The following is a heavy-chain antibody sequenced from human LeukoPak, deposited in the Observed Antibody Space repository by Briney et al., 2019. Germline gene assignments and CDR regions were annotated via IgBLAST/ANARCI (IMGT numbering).Heavy chain of an antibody. Sequence: GRSLRLSCAASGFTFSSYGMHWVRQAPGKGLEWVAVIWYDGSNKYYADSVKGRFTISRDNSKNTLYLQMNSLRAEDTAVYYCARDVVPAAIGWFDPWGQGILVTVSS. D-gene: IGHD2-2*02. V-gene: IGHV3-33*01. CDR3: ARDVVPAAIGWFDP. CDR1: GFTFSSYG. CDR2: IWYDGSNK. J-gene: IGHJ5*02.